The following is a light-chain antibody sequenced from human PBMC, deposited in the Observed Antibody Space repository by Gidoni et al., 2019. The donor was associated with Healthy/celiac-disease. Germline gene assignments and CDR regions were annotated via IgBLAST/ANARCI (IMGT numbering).Light chain of an antibody. CDR1: QSVLYSSNNKNY. CDR2: WAS. CDR3: QQYYSTWYT. Sequence: DIVMTKSPDSLAVSLGERATINCKSSQSVLYSSNNKNYLAWYQQKPGQPPKLLIYWASTRESGVPDRFSGSGSGTDFTLSISSLQAEDVAVYYCQQYYSTWYTFXXXTKLEIK. J-gene: IGKJ2*01. V-gene: IGKV4-1*01.